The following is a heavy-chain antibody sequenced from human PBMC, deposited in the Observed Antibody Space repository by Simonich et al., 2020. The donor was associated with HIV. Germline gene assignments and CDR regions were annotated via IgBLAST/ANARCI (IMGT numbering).Heavy chain of an antibody. Sequence: QVQLQQWGAGLLKPSENLSLTCAVYGGSFSGYYWSWIRQPPGKGLEWFGEINHSGSTNYNPSRKSRVTISVDTSKNQFSLKLSSVTAADTAVYYCVRLTAGGLGEYFQHWGQGTLVTVSS. CDR3: VRLTAGGLGEYFQH. J-gene: IGHJ1*01. D-gene: IGHD6-13*01. V-gene: IGHV4-34*01. CDR2: INHSGST. CDR1: GGSFSGYY.